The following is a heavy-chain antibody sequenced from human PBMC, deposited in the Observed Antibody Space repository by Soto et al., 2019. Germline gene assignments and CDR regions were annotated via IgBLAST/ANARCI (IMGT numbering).Heavy chain of an antibody. D-gene: IGHD2-21*02. CDR3: ARIKVMTTDRPIDY. CDR2: IYYSGST. V-gene: IGHV4-59*08. J-gene: IGHJ4*02. CDR1: GDSISSYY. Sequence: SETLSLTCTVSGDSISSYYWSWIRQPPGKGLEWIVYIYYSGSTYYNPSLKSRVTISVDTSKNQFSLKLSSVTAADTAVYYCARIKVMTTDRPIDYWGQGTLVTVS.